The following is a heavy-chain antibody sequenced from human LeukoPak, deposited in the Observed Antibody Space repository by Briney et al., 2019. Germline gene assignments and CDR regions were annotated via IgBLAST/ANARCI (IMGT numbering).Heavy chain of an antibody. CDR2: IYYSGST. D-gene: IGHD6-13*01. J-gene: IGHJ3*02. CDR3: ARSGGYSSSWYDAFDI. V-gene: IGHV4-59*01. Sequence: PSETLSLTCTVSGGSISSYYWSWIRQPPGKGLEWIGYIYYSGSTNYNPSLKSRVTISVDTSKNQFSLKLSSVTAADTAVYYCARSGGYSSSWYDAFDIWGQGTMVTVSS. CDR1: GGSISSYY.